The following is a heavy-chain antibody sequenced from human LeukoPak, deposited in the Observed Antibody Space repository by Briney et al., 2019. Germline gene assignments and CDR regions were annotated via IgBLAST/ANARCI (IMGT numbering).Heavy chain of an antibody. Sequence: GGSLRLSCAASGFTFSSYAMHWVRQAPGKGLEWVAVISYDGSNKYHADSVKGRFTISRDNSKNTLYLQMNSLRAEDTAVYYCARGSVGTPPPFDFWGQGTLVTVSS. CDR2: ISYDGSNK. V-gene: IGHV3-30-3*01. CDR3: ARGSVGTPPPFDF. CDR1: GFTFSSYA. D-gene: IGHD2-15*01. J-gene: IGHJ4*02.